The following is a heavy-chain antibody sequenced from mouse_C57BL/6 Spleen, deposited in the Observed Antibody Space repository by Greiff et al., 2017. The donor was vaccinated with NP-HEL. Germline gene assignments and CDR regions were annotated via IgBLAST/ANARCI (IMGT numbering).Heavy chain of an antibody. D-gene: IGHD1-1*01. CDR3: SRGPSITTGWGYYAMDY. J-gene: IGHJ4*01. Sequence: DVMLVESGGGLVKPGGSLKLSCAASGFTFSSYAMSWVRQTPEKRLEWVATISDGGSYTYYPDNVKGRFTISRDNAKNNLYLQMSHRKSEVTAMYCCSRGPSITTGWGYYAMDYWGQGTSVTVSS. CDR2: ISDGGSYT. CDR1: GFTFSSYA. V-gene: IGHV5-4*03.